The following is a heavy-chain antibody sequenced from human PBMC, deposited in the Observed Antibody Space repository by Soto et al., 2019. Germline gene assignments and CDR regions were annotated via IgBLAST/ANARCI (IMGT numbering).Heavy chain of an antibody. CDR2: ISSSSSYI. CDR1: GFTFSSYS. Sequence: GGSLRLSCAASGFTFSSYSMNWVRQAPGKGLEWVSSISSSSSYIYYADSVKGRFTISRDNAKNSLYLQMNSLRAEDTAVYYCARANSRRVNKVFDYWAQGTLVTVSS. CDR3: ARANSRRVNKVFDY. D-gene: IGHD2-21*01. J-gene: IGHJ4*02. V-gene: IGHV3-21*01.